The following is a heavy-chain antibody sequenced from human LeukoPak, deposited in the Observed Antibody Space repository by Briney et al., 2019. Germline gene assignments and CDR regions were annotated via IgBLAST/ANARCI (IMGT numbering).Heavy chain of an antibody. CDR1: DDSISDYY. J-gene: IGHJ4*02. V-gene: IGHV4-59*01. CDR3: TRGAGWLIDY. CDR2: FHNSGTS. Sequence: TSETLSLTCTVSDDSISDYYRGWIRQPPGKGLEWIGYFHNSGTSTYNPSLKSRVTISADTSKNQFSLKLNSLTTADTAVYYCTRGAGWLIDYWGQGILVTVSS. D-gene: IGHD3-16*01.